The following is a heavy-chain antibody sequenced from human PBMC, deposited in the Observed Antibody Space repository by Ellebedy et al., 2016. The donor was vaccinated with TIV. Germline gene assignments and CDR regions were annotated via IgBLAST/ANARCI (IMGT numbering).Heavy chain of an antibody. V-gene: IGHV3-30-3*01. CDR2: ISYDGSNK. CDR1: GFTFSSYA. J-gene: IGHJ4*02. D-gene: IGHD1-26*01. Sequence: GESLKISXAASGFTFSSYAMHWVRQAPGKGLEWVAVISYDGSNKYYADSVKGRFTISRDNSKNTLYLQMNSLRAEDTAVYYCARDLGATDYWGQGTLVTVSS. CDR3: ARDLGATDY.